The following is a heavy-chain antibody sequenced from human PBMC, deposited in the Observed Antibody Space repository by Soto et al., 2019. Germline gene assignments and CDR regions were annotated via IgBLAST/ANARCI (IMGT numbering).Heavy chain of an antibody. J-gene: IGHJ4*02. D-gene: IGHD3-10*01. CDR2: ISHSGST. Sequence: QVQLQQWGAGLLKPSETLSLTCVVYGGSFSGYYWNWIRQPPGKGLEWIGEISHSGSTYYSPSLKSRVTMSLDTSNLHFSFKLRFVTAADTAVYYCARGTGSYGPGGYWGQGTPVTVSS. CDR1: GGSFSGYY. V-gene: IGHV4-34*02. CDR3: ARGTGSYGPGGY.